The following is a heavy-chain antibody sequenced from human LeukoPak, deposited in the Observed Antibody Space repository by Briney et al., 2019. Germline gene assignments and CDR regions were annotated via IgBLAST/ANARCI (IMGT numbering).Heavy chain of an antibody. Sequence: PSETLSLTCAVYGGSFSGYYWSWIRQSPGKGLEWIGEINHSGNTNYNPSPKSRVTISVDTSKNQFSLKLSSVTAADTTVYYCARTTTVTTGWYIDYWGQGTLVIVSS. D-gene: IGHD4-17*01. CDR1: GGSFSGYY. CDR3: ARTTTVTTGWYIDY. CDR2: INHSGNT. J-gene: IGHJ4*02. V-gene: IGHV4-34*01.